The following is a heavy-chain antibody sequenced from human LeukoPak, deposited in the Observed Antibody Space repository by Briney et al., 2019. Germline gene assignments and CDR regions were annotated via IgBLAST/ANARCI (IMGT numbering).Heavy chain of an antibody. D-gene: IGHD5-24*01. CDR3: ARSLGWLQNTDFFDY. CDR1: GGSISSYY. CDR2: IYYSGST. J-gene: IGHJ4*02. Sequence: KPSETLSLTCTVSGGSISSYYWSWIRQPPGKGLEWIGYIYYSGSTNYNPSLKSRVTISVDTSKNQFSLKLSSVTAADTAVYYCARSLGWLQNTDFFDYWGQGTLVTVSS. V-gene: IGHV4-59*01.